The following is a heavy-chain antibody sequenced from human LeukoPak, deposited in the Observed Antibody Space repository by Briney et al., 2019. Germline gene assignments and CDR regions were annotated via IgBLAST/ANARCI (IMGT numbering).Heavy chain of an antibody. D-gene: IGHD5-24*01. V-gene: IGHV4-34*01. Sequence: SETLSLTCTVYGGSFSNYYWSWIRQPPGKGLEWIGEINPSGSTSYNPSLKSRVTISVDTSKNQFSLKLSSVTAADTAVYYCARQGLIVMAGEGDFDYWGQGTLVTVSS. CDR1: GGSFSNYY. CDR3: ARQGLIVMAGEGDFDY. J-gene: IGHJ4*02. CDR2: INPSGST.